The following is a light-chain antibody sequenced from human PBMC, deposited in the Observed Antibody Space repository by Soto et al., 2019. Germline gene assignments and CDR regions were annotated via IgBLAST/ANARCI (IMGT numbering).Light chain of an antibody. CDR1: SSDVGAYNY. Sequence: QSALTQPRSVSGSPGQSVTISCTGTSSDVGAYNYVSWYQQHPGKVPKLIIYDVTKRPSGVPDRFSGSKSGNTASLTISGLQAEDETDYYCCSYAGSYMVFGGGTKLSVL. J-gene: IGLJ2*01. V-gene: IGLV2-11*01. CDR3: CSYAGSYMV. CDR2: DVT.